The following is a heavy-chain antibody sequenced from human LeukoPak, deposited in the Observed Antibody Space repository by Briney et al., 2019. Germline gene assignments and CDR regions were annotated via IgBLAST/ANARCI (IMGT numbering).Heavy chain of an antibody. V-gene: IGHV3-23*01. CDR1: GFTFSIYD. D-gene: IGHD4-23*01. CDR3: ATGGASVFLDAFDI. CDR2: INSGGNT. Sequence: PGGSLRLSCAASGFTFSIYDMTWVRQAPGKGLEWVSAINSGGNTYYADSVKGRFTISRDNSKNTLYLQMNSLRAEDTAVYYCATGGASVFLDAFDIWGQGTMVTVSS. J-gene: IGHJ3*02.